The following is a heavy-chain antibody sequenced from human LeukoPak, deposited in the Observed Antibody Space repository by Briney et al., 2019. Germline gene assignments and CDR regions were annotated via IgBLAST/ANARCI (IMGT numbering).Heavy chain of an antibody. V-gene: IGHV3-23*01. J-gene: IGHJ4*02. CDR1: GFTFSSYA. CDR2: ISGSGGST. Sequence: PGGSLRLSCVVSGFTFSSYAMSWVRQAPGKGLEWVSGISGSGGSTYYADSVKGRFTISRDNTKNTLYLQMNSLRAEDTAVYYCARDPPFTIFGVVAAGGVDYWGQGTLVTVSS. CDR3: ARDPPFTIFGVVAAGGVDY. D-gene: IGHD3-3*01.